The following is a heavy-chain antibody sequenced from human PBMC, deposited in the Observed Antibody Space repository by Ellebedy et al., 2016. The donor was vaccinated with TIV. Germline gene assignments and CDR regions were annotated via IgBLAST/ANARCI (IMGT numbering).Heavy chain of an antibody. CDR3: ARISGDTHKWVDP. J-gene: IGHJ5*02. Sequence: PGGSLRLSCAASGFTFSSYGMNWVRQAPGKGPEWVSYISTSCSDTLYTGSVKGRFTISRDHAKNSLYLQMNSLRAEDTAVYYCARISGDTHKWVDPWGQGTLVSVSS. V-gene: IGHV3-21*05. D-gene: IGHD2-21*01. CDR1: GFTFSSYG. CDR2: ISTSCSDT.